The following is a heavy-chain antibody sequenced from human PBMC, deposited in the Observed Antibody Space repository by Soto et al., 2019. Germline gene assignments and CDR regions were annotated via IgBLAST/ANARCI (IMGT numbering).Heavy chain of an antibody. CDR3: ARDPHYYGSGSYSYYFDY. CDR2: INPSGGST. D-gene: IGHD3-10*01. V-gene: IGHV1-46*03. CDR1: GYTFTSYY. Sequence: ASVKVSRKASGYTFTSYYMHWVRQAPGQGLEWMGIINPSGGSTSYAQKFQGRVTMTRDTSTSTVYMELSSLRSEDTAVYYCARDPHYYGSGSYSYYFDYWGQGTLVTAPQ. J-gene: IGHJ4*02.